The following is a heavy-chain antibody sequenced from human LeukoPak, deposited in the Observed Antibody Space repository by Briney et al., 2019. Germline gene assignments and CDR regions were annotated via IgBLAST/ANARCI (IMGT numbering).Heavy chain of an antibody. CDR3: TTDTWSGFDP. Sequence: GGSLRLSCAASGFTFTNAWMTWVRQAPGKGLEWVGRTYRKTDGGTTDYAAPVKGRFTISRDDSKNTLYLQMNSLKTEDTAVYYCTTDTWSGFDPWGQGTLVTVSS. CDR2: TYRKTDGGTT. CDR1: GFTFTNAW. J-gene: IGHJ5*02. D-gene: IGHD2/OR15-2a*01. V-gene: IGHV3-15*01.